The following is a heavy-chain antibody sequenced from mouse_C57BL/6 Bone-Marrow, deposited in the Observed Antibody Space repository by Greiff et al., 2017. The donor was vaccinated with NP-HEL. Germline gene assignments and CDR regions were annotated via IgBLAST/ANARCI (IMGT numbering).Heavy chain of an antibody. V-gene: IGHV1-26*01. Sequence: VQLKQSGPELVKPGASVKISCKASGYTFTDYYMNWVKQSHGKSLEWIGDINPNNGGTSYNQKFKGKATLTVDKSSSTAYMELRSLTSEDSAVYYCARGDWDVGDYWGQGTTLTVSS. CDR1: GYTFTDYY. CDR2: INPNNGGT. D-gene: IGHD4-1*01. CDR3: ARGDWDVGDY. J-gene: IGHJ2*01.